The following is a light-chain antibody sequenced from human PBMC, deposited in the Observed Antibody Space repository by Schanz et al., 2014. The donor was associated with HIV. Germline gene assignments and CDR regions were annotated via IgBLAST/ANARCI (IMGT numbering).Light chain of an antibody. CDR2: GVN. Sequence: QSVLTQPASVSGSPGQSITISCTGTSSDVGAYNSVSWWQQQHPGKAPKVLIHGVNNRPSGVSHRFSGSKSDITASLTISGLQAEDEGDYYCCSYSRVGTPHYVFGTGTKLTVL. CDR3: CSYSRVGTPHYV. CDR1: SSDVGAYNS. V-gene: IGLV2-14*03. J-gene: IGLJ1*01.